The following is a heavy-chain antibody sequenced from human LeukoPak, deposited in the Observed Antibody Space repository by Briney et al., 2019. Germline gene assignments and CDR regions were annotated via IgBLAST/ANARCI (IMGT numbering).Heavy chain of an antibody. J-gene: IGHJ6*03. CDR1: GYTFTSYD. V-gene: IGHV1-8*01. D-gene: IGHD3-3*01. Sequence: GASVKVSCKASGYTFTSYDINWVRQAPGQGLEWMGWMNPNSGNTGYAQKFQGRVTMTRNTSIRTAYMELSSRRSEDTAVYYCARSFGVYDFWSGYPNYYYYYMDVWGKGTTVTVSS. CDR2: MNPNSGNT. CDR3: ARSFGVYDFWSGYPNYYYYYMDV.